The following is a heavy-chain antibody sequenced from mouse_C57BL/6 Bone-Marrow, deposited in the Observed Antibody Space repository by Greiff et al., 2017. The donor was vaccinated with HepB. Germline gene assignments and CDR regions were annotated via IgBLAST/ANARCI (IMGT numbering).Heavy chain of an antibody. CDR2: IDHNSGGT. J-gene: IGHJ1*03. Sequence: QVQLQQPGAELVKPGASVKPSCKAFGYTLPSYWMHWVKQRPGRGLEGIGRIDHNSGGTKYNEKFKSKATLTVDKPYSTADRQLSSLSSEDSAVYYLAKVFWYVDVWGTGSTVTVAS. V-gene: IGHV1-72*01. CDR3: AKVFWYVDV. CDR1: GYTLPSYW.